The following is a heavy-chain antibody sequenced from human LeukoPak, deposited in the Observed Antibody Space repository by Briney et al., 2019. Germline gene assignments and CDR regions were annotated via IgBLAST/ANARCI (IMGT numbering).Heavy chain of an antibody. V-gene: IGHV3-21*01. CDR1: GFTFSSYS. Sequence: KAGGSLRLSCAASGFTFSSYSMNWVRQAPGKGLEWVSSISSSSSYIYYADSVKGRFTISRDNAKNSLYLQMNSLRAEDTAVYYCAKGFSGYDSDWGQGTLVTVSS. CDR3: AKGFSGYDSD. D-gene: IGHD5-12*01. J-gene: IGHJ4*02. CDR2: ISSSSSYI.